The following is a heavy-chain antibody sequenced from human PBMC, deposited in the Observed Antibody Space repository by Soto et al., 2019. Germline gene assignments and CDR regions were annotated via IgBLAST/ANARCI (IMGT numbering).Heavy chain of an antibody. Sequence: EVQLVESGGGLVQPGGSLQLSCAASDFTFGDSAVHWIRQASGNGLEWVGRIRGKSRNYATGYAASVKGRFTISRDDSRNTASLQTNSRKTERTAVYYRAYDLPYALDIWGQGPLVTVSS. D-gene: IGHD5-12*01. CDR1: DFTFGDSA. J-gene: IGHJ5*02. CDR3: AYDLPYALDI. V-gene: IGHV3-73*01. CDR2: IRGKSRNYAT.